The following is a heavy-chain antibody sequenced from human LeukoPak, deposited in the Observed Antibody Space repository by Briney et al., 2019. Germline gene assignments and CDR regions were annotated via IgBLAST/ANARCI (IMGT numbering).Heavy chain of an antibody. J-gene: IGHJ4*02. CDR3: ASPRRELFTLDY. CDR1: GGSISSYY. D-gene: IGHD1-26*01. V-gene: IGHV4-4*07. CDR2: MYTSGST. Sequence: SETLSLTFTVSGGSISSYYWSWIRQPAGKGLEWIGRMYTSGSTNYNPSLKSRVTMSVDTSKNQFSLKLSSVTAADTAVYYCASPRRELFTLDYWGQGTLVTVSS.